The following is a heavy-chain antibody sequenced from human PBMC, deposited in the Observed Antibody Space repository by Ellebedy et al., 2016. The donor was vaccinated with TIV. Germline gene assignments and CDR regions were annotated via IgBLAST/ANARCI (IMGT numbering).Heavy chain of an antibody. CDR3: ARDRGPLLVYFDY. Sequence: GESLKISXAASGFTFSDYYMSWIRQAPGKGLEWVSYISSSSSYTNYADSVKGRFTISRDNAKNSLYLQMNSLRAEDTAVYYCARDRGPLLVYFDYWGQGTLVTVSS. CDR2: ISSSSSYT. D-gene: IGHD2-8*02. V-gene: IGHV3-11*05. CDR1: GFTFSDYY. J-gene: IGHJ4*02.